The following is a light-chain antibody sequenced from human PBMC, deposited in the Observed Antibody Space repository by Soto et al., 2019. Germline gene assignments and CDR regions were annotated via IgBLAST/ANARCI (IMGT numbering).Light chain of an antibody. V-gene: IGKV1-33*01. CDR1: HDITTF. J-gene: IGKJ5*01. CDR3: QQYDDLPIT. Sequence: DIQMTPSPSSLSVSVGDSVTITCQASHDITTFLNWYQQKPGKAPKLLIYDVSKLETGGPSRFSGSGSGTDFTLTISSLQPEDISTYFCQQYDDLPITFGQGTRLDVK. CDR2: DVS.